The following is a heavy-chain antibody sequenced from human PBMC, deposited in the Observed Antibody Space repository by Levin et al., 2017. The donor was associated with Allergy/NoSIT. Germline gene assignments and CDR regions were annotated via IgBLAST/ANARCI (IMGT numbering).Heavy chain of an antibody. J-gene: IGHJ6*02. CDR1: GFTFSTYA. CDR2: ISGSGDYT. D-gene: IGHD6-13*01. Sequence: GESLKISCAASGFTFSTYAMNWVRQAPGKGLDWVSAISGSGDYTYYADSVKGRFTISRDNSKNTLYLPMNSLRTDDTAIYYCAKGRAAAGPEYCYYYAMGVWGQGTTVTVSS. V-gene: IGHV3-23*01. CDR3: AKGRAAAGPEYCYYYAMGV.